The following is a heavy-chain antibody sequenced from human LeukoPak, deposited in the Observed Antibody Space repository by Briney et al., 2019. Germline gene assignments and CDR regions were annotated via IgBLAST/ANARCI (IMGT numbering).Heavy chain of an antibody. D-gene: IGHD5-24*01. CDR2: IRVYNGDT. CDR3: ARGGSRVTTINILDY. J-gene: IGHJ4*02. V-gene: IGHV1-18*01. CDR1: GYTFTSYG. Sequence: GASVKVSCTASGYTFTSYGISWVRQAPGQGLEWMGWIRVYNGDTNYAQKFKGRVTMTTDTSINTAYMELRSLGSDDTAVYYCARGGSRVTTINILDYWGQGTLVTVSS.